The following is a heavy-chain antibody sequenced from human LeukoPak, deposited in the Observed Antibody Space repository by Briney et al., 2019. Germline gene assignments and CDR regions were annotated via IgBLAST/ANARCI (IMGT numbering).Heavy chain of an antibody. D-gene: IGHD1-1*01. J-gene: IGHJ4*02. CDR3: ARVGDWNDLVY. CDR1: GXSVSNYY. CDR2: VYYTGST. Sequence: PSETLSLTCSVSGXSVSNYYWSWIRQPPGKGLEWIGYVYYTGSTNYNPSLKSRVTMFEDKSKNQFSLRLYSVTVADTAVYYCARVGDWNDLVYWGQGTLVTVSS. V-gene: IGHV4-59*08.